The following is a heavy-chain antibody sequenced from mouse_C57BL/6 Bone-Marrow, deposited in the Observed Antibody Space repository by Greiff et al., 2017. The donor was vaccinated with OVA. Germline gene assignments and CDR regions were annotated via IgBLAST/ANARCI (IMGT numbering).Heavy chain of an antibody. D-gene: IGHD2-1*01. Sequence: VQLQQSGPELVKPGASVKISCKASGYSFTDYNMNWVKQSTGKSLEWIGVINPNYGTTSYNQKFKGKATLTVDQSSSTAYMQRNSLTSEDSAVYYCARSSTCFDYYAMDYWGQGTSVTVSS. CDR1: GYSFTDYN. CDR2: INPNYGTT. J-gene: IGHJ4*01. CDR3: ARSSTCFDYYAMDY. V-gene: IGHV1-39*01.